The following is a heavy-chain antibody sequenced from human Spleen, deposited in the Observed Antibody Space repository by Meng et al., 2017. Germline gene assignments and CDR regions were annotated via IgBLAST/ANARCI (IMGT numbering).Heavy chain of an antibody. CDR2: IYHSGDT. V-gene: IGHV4-34*01. CDR3: ARGPTTMAHDFDY. Sequence: QVQLQPWGAGLLKPSETLSLICVGSGGSFSDYYWSWIRQPPGKGLEWIGEIYHSGDTTYNPSLESRATISVDTSQNNLSLKLSSVTAADSAVYYCARGPTTMAHDFDYWGQGTLVTVSS. CDR1: GGSFSDYY. J-gene: IGHJ4*02. D-gene: IGHD4-11*01.